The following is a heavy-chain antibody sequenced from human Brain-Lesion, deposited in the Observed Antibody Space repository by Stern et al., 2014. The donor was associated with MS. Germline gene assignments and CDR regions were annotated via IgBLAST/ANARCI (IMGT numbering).Heavy chain of an antibody. CDR1: GFTFSSYG. V-gene: IGHV3-30*18. D-gene: IGHD3-10*01. CDR2: ISYDGSDT. Sequence: QVQLVQSCGGVVQPGRSLRLTCTVSGFTFSSYGMHWVRQAPGKGLEWGSVISYDGSDTYYAESVKGRFTISRDNSKNTLYLEMRSLRPEDTAVYYCVKRGITEVRGVRLGDYWGPGTLVIVSS. CDR3: VKRGITEVRGVRLGDY. J-gene: IGHJ4*02.